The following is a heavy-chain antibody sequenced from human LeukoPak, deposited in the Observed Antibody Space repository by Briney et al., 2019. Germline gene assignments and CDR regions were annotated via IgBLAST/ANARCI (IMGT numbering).Heavy chain of an antibody. D-gene: IGHD4-17*01. CDR3: AKYETSSDYPFDY. Sequence: HPGGSLRLSCAASGFTFSKYTIAWVRQAPGKGLEWVSGISGSGGRTNYAESVKGRFTVSRDNSKNTLYLQMNSLRAEDTALYYCAKYETSSDYPFDYWGQGTLVIVSS. CDR1: GFTFSKYT. J-gene: IGHJ4*02. V-gene: IGHV3-23*01. CDR2: ISGSGGRT.